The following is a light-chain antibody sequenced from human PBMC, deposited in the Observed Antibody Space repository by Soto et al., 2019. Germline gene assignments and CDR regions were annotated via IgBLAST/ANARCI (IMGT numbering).Light chain of an antibody. CDR2: DVN. CDR3: SAYTSDTMHVL. V-gene: IGLV2-14*01. CDR1: SSDVGGFNY. Sequence: QSALTQPASVSGSPGQSITISCTGTSSDVGGFNYVSWYQQHPGKVPKLIIYDVNDRPSGVSDRFSGSKSGNTASLTISGLQAEDEADYFCSAYTSDTMHVLFGGGTQLTVL. J-gene: IGLJ2*01.